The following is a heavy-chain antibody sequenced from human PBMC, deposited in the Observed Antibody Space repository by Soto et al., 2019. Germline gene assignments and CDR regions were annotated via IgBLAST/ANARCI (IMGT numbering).Heavy chain of an antibody. Sequence: ASETLSLTCAVYGGSFSGYYWSWIRQPPGKGLEWIGEINHSGSTNYNPSLKSRVTISVDTSKNQFSLKLSSVTAADTAVYYCATRDRCSGGSCYELYWFDPWGQGTLVTVSS. CDR2: INHSGST. V-gene: IGHV4-34*01. D-gene: IGHD2-15*01. CDR3: ATRDRCSGGSCYELYWFDP. CDR1: GGSFSGYY. J-gene: IGHJ5*02.